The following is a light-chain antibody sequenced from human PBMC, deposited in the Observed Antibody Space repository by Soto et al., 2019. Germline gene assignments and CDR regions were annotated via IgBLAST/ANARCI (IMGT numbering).Light chain of an antibody. CDR3: QVWDNADDHIYV. V-gene: IGLV3-21*02. CDR2: DNS. J-gene: IGLJ1*01. CDR1: NIDSRT. Sequence: SYGLTQPPSVSVAPGQTATISCGENNIDSRTVHWYQQKPGQAPLLVVYDNSFRPSGIPNRFSGSNSGNTATLTISRVEAGDEADYYCQVWDNADDHIYVFGTGTKVTVL.